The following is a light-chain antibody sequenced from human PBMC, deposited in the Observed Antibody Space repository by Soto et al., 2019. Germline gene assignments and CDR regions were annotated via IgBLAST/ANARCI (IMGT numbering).Light chain of an antibody. CDR3: QQYGSSLLYT. CDR2: GAS. V-gene: IGKV3-20*01. J-gene: IGKJ2*01. Sequence: EIVLTQSPGTLSLSPGERATLSCRASQSVSSSYLAWYQQKPGQAPRLLIYGASSRANGIPDRFSGSGSGTDFTLTISRLEPEDFAVYYCQQYGSSLLYTFGQGTKLEIK. CDR1: QSVSSSY.